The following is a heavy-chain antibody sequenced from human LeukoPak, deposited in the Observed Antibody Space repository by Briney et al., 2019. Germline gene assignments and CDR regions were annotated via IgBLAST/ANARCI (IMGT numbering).Heavy chain of an antibody. Sequence: GGSLRLSCAASGFTFSSYWMSWVRQAPGKGLEGVASIKQDGSEKYYVDSVKGRFTISRDNAKNSLYLQMNSLRAEDTALYYCARAPGEGWFDPWGQGTLVTVSS. CDR1: GFTFSSYW. CDR2: IKQDGSEK. CDR3: ARAPGEGWFDP. J-gene: IGHJ5*02. D-gene: IGHD4-17*01. V-gene: IGHV3-7*01.